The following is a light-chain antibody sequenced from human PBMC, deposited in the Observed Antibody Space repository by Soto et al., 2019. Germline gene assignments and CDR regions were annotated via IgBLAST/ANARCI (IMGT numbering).Light chain of an antibody. CDR2: EVS. V-gene: IGLV2-8*01. CDR3: SSYAGRNNLVG. J-gene: IGLJ2*01. Sequence: QSALTQPPSASGSPGQSVTISCTGTSSDVGGYNYVSWYQQHPGKAPKLMIYEVSKRPSGVPDRFSGSKSGNTASLPVSGRQAEDEADYYCSSYAGRNNLVGFGGGTKLTVL. CDR1: SSDVGGYNY.